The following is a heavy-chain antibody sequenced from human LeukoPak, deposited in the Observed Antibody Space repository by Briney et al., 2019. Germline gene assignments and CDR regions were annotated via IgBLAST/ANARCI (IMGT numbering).Heavy chain of an antibody. CDR1: GFTLSSYS. V-gene: IGHV3-66*01. J-gene: IGHJ5*01. CDR3: AKGGYSGHEFDF. CDR2: IYGGNST. D-gene: IGHD5-12*01. Sequence: GGSLRLSCAASGFTLSSYSMNWVRQAPGKGLEWLSVIYGGNSTYYAVSVKGRFTISRDTSKNTLYLQMNSLTVEDTAVYYCAKGGYSGHEFDFWGQGALVTVSS.